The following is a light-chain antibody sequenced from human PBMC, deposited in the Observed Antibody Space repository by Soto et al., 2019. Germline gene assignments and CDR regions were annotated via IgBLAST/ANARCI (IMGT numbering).Light chain of an antibody. CDR2: DAS. V-gene: IGKV1-5*01. Sequence: DIQMTQSPSTLSASVGDGVTITCRASQSISSWLAWYQQKPGKAPKLLIYDASSLESGVPSRFSGSGSGTEFTLTISSLQPDDFATYYCQQYNSYSGTFGQGTRWIS. CDR1: QSISSW. CDR3: QQYNSYSGT. J-gene: IGKJ1*01.